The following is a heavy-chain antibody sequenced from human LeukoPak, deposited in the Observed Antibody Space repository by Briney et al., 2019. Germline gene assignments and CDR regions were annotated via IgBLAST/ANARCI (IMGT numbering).Heavy chain of an antibody. Sequence: GGSLRLSCTASGIIFGDYAMSWFRQAPGKGLEWVGFIRIKAYGGTTEYAASVKGRFTISRDDSKSIAYLQMNSLKTEDTAVYYCTRGGSGSYSNRIDYWGQGTLVTVSS. D-gene: IGHD3-10*01. CDR1: GIIFGDYA. J-gene: IGHJ4*02. CDR2: IRIKAYGGTT. V-gene: IGHV3-49*03. CDR3: TRGGSGSYSNRIDY.